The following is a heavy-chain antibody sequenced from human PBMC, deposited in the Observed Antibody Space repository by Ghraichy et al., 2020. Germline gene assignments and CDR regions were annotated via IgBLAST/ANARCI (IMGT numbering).Heavy chain of an antibody. CDR3: ARGAKVVRFFYFNGMDV. V-gene: IGHV3-48*02. CDR1: GFSFSSHS. Sequence: GGSLRLSCVGSGFSFSSHSLNWVRQSPGKGLEWVSYITTSSRTTSYADSVRGRFTISRDNAQNSLYLQMNSLRDEDTAVYYCARGAKVVRFFYFNGMDVWGQGTTVTVSS. J-gene: IGHJ6*02. D-gene: IGHD4-23*01. CDR2: ITTSSRTT.